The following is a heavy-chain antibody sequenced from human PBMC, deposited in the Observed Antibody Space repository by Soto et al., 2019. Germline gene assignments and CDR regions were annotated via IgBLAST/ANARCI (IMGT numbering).Heavy chain of an antibody. J-gene: IGHJ4*02. CDR2: ISGSGGST. CDR3: AKATTPPFYYDILTGFSYYFDY. Sequence: GGSLRLSCAASGFTFSSYAMSWVRQAPGKGLEWVSAISGSGGSTYYADSVKGRFTISRDNSKNTLYLQMNSLRAEDTAVYYCAKATTPPFYYDILTGFSYYFDYWGQGTLVTVSS. D-gene: IGHD3-9*01. V-gene: IGHV3-23*01. CDR1: GFTFSSYA.